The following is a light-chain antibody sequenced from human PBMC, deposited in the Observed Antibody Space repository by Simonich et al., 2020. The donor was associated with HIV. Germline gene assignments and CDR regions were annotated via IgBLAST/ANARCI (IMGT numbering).Light chain of an antibody. Sequence: QSVLTQPPSASGTPGQRVTISCSGSSSNIGSNTVNWYQQLPGTAPKLLIYSNNQRPSGVPDRFSGSKSGTSASLAISGLQAEDEADYHCSSYTSSSTVVFGGGTKVTVL. CDR1: SSNIGSNT. J-gene: IGLJ2*01. CDR2: SNN. V-gene: IGLV1-44*01. CDR3: SSYTSSSTVV.